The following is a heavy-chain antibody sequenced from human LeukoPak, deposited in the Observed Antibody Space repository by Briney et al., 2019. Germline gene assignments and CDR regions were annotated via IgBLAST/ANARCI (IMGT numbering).Heavy chain of an antibody. V-gene: IGHV3-30*18. CDR1: GFTFSTYD. D-gene: IGHD5-24*01. CDR3: AKSLGRWLPYGMDV. CDR2: ISHDGSNK. Sequence: PGRSLRLSCAASGFTFSTYDMHWVRQAPGKGLEWVAVISHDGSNKYYADSVKGRFTISRDNSKNTLYLQMNSLRAEDTAVYYCAKSLGRWLPYGMDVWGQGTTVTVSS. J-gene: IGHJ6*02.